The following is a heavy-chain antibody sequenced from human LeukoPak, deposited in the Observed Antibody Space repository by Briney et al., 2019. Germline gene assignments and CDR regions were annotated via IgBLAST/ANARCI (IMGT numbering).Heavy chain of an antibody. CDR1: GFTFSSYA. V-gene: IGHV3-64D*06. CDR3: VKRTAGSGSPPFDY. J-gene: IGHJ4*02. D-gene: IGHD3-10*01. CDR2: ITADGVDT. Sequence: GGSLRLSGSASGFTFSSYAMHWVRQAPGKGLEYVSAITADGVDTYYADSVKGRFTISRDNSKNTLYLQMSNLRTEDTAVYYCVKRTAGSGSPPFDYWGQGTLVTVSS.